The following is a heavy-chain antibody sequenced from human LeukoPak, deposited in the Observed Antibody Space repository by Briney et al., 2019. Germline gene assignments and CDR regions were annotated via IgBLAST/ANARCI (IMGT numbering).Heavy chain of an antibody. CDR3: ARVTGGRYFDY. CDR2: ISSDGSST. D-gene: IGHD1-14*01. J-gene: IGHJ4*02. V-gene: IGHV3-74*01. Sequence: PGGSLRLSCAASGLTFSNYWMHWVRRAPGKGLVWVSRISSDGSSTSYAGSVKGRFTISRDNAENTLFLQMNSLRVEDTAVYYCARVTGGRYFDYWGQGTLVTVSS. CDR1: GLTFSNYW.